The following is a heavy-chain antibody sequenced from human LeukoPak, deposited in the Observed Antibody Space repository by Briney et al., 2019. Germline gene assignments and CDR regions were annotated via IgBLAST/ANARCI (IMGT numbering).Heavy chain of an antibody. CDR3: ARYTSVDF. CDR2: IGSNSVPT. V-gene: IGHV3-23*01. D-gene: IGHD1-14*01. J-gene: IGHJ4*02. Sequence: GGSLRLSCAASGFTFSSYSMNWVRQAPGKGLEWVSGIGSNSVPTVYADSVKGRFTISRDNSKNMLYLLMDSLRVEDTAVYYCARYTSVDFWGQGTLVTVSS. CDR1: GFTFSSYS.